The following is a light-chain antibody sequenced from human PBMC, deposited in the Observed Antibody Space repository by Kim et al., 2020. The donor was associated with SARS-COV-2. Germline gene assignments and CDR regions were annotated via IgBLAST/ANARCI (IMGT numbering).Light chain of an antibody. J-gene: IGKJ4*01. CDR3: RHYGNAVT. CDR2: DTS. CDR1: QSVSSSS. V-gene: IGKV3-20*01. Sequence: EVVLTQSPGTLSLSPGEGATLSCRASQSVSSSSLAWYQQKPGQSPRLLMLDTSTRAAGIPDRFSGSGSGTDFTLTISRLEPEDFAVYYCRHYGNAVTFGGGTKVDIK.